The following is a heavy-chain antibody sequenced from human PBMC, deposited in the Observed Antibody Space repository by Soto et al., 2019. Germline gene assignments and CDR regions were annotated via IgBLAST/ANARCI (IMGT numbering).Heavy chain of an antibody. CDR2: IIPIFGTA. Sequence: ASVKVSCKASGGTFSSYAISWVRQAPGQGLEWMGGIIPIFGTANYAQKFQGRVTITADESTSTAYMELSSLRSEDTAVYYCARSGVEINWFDPWGQGTLVTVSS. CDR3: ARSGVEINWFDP. J-gene: IGHJ5*02. D-gene: IGHD2-15*01. V-gene: IGHV1-69*13. CDR1: GGTFSSYA.